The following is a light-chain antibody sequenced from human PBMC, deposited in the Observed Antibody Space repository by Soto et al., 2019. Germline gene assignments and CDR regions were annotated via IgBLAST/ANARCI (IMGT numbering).Light chain of an antibody. Sequence: QSALTQPASVSGSPGQSITISCTGTSSDVGGYHYVSWYQPHPGKAPKLMIYDVSNRPSGVSNRFSGSKSGNTASLTISGLQAEDEADYYCSSYTSSSTLLYVFGTGTKLTVL. J-gene: IGLJ1*01. CDR3: SSYTSSSTLLYV. V-gene: IGLV2-14*01. CDR1: SSDVGGYHY. CDR2: DVS.